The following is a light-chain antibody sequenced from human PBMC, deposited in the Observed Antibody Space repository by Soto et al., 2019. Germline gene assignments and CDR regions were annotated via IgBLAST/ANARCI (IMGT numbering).Light chain of an antibody. V-gene: IGKV3-20*01. CDR3: QQCATSPLT. J-gene: IGKJ1*01. CDR2: DAS. Sequence: DIVLTQSPGTLSLSPGERATLSCRASQSVGNNYLTWYQQKPGQAPRLLIYDASNRATGTPDRFSGSGSGTDFTLTISRPEPEDFAVYYCQQCATSPLTFGQGTRVEIK. CDR1: QSVGNNY.